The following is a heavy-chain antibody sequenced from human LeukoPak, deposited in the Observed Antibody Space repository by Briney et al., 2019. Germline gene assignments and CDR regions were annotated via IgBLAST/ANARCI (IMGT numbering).Heavy chain of an antibody. D-gene: IGHD1-26*01. Sequence: ASVKVSCKASGYTFTGYYMHWVRQAPRQGLEWMGWINPNSGGTNYAQKFQGRVTMTRDTSISTAYMELSRLRSDDTAVYYCARGGSYEYYFDYWGQETLVTVSS. CDR2: INPNSGGT. J-gene: IGHJ4*02. V-gene: IGHV1-2*02. CDR1: GYTFTGYY. CDR3: ARGGSYEYYFDY.